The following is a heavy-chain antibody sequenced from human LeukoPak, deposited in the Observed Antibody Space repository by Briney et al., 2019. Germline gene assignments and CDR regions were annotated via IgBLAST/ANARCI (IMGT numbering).Heavy chain of an antibody. J-gene: IGHJ4*02. CDR2: INHRGST. CDR1: GGAFSGYY. Sequence: SETLSLTCVVYGGAFSGYYWSWIRQPPGKGLEWIGEINHRGSTNYNPSLKSRVSISVDTSKNQFSLKLTSVTAADTAVYYCAGKAVAGPYFDYWGQGTLVTVSS. V-gene: IGHV4-34*01. CDR3: AGKAVAGPYFDY. D-gene: IGHD6-19*01.